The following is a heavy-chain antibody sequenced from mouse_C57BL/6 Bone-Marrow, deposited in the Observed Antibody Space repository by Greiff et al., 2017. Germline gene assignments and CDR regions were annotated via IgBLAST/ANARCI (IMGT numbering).Heavy chain of an antibody. V-gene: IGHV1-26*01. CDR2: INPNNGGT. CDR3: AMVYYSNYEYFDV. CDR1: GYTFTDYY. Sequence: VQLQQSGPELVKPGASVKISCKASGYTFTDYYMNWVKQSHGKSLEWIGDINPNNGGTSYNQKFKGKATLTVDKSSSTAYMELRSLTSEDSAVYYCAMVYYSNYEYFDVWGTGTTVTVSS. J-gene: IGHJ1*03. D-gene: IGHD2-5*01.